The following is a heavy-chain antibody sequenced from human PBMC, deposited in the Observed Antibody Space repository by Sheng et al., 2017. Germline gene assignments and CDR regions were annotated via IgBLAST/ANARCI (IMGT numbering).Heavy chain of an antibody. CDR2: IIPILGIA. CDR3: ARSPRYLELPPGAFDI. V-gene: IGHV1-69*02. CDR1: GGTFSSYT. D-gene: IGHD1-7*01. J-gene: IGHJ3*02. Sequence: QVQLVQSGAEVKKPGSSVKVSCKASGGTFSSYTISWVRQAPGQGLEWMGRIIPILGIANYAQKFQGRVTITADKSTSTAYMELSSLRSEDTAVYYCARSPRYLELPPGAFDIWGQGTMVTVSS.